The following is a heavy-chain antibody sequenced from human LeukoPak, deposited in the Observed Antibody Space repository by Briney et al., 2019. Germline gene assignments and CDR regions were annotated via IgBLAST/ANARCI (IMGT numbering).Heavy chain of an antibody. CDR3: ILAAAGPAY. Sequence: GGYLRLSCAASGFTFSNAWMTWVRQALGKGPEWLGRIRGKADGETTDYAAPVKGRFTISRDDSKNILYLQMNSLTTEDTAVYYCILAAAGPAYWGQGALVTVSS. D-gene: IGHD6-13*01. J-gene: IGHJ4*02. CDR1: GFTFSNAW. V-gene: IGHV3-15*01. CDR2: IRGKADGETT.